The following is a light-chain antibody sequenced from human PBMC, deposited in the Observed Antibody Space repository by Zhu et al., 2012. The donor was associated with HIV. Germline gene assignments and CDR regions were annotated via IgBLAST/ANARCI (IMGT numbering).Light chain of an antibody. Sequence: AIRMTQSPPSLSASTGDRVTITCRASQGISTFLAWYQQKPGKAPNLLISFASTLQSGVPSRFSGSGSGTEFTLTISSLQPEDFATYFCQHLTLYPTFGGGSRVEIK. J-gene: IGKJ4*01. V-gene: IGKV1-8*01. CDR2: FAS. CDR1: QGISTF. CDR3: QHLTLYPT.